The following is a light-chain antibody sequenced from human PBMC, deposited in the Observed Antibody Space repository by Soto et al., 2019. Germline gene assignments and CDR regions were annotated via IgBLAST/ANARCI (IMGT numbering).Light chain of an antibody. CDR2: AAS. CDR1: QSVTSNY. J-gene: IGKJ5*01. Sequence: EIVLTQSPCTLSLSPGERATLSCRASQSVTSNYLAWYQLKPGQAPRLLIYAASNTATAIPDRFSGSGSGTDFTLSISRLEPEDFAVYYCQQYGSTPSITFGQGTRLEIK. V-gene: IGKV3-20*01. CDR3: QQYGSTPSIT.